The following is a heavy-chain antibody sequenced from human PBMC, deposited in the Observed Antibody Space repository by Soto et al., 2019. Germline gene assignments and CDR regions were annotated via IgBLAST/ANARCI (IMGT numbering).Heavy chain of an antibody. D-gene: IGHD2-15*01. J-gene: IGHJ2*01. CDR2: ISIEKGDT. CDR1: GYSFDTFG. CDR3: ARCYCSVGSCFTCWHFDL. Sequence: QVQVVQSGAEVKKPGASVKVACKASGYSFDTFGMSWVRQAPGQGLAWMGWISIEKGDTNSAQKFQGRVTMTTDTSTSTAYMELRGLTSDDTAVYYCARCYCSVGSCFTCWHFDLWGRGTLVTVSS. V-gene: IGHV1-18*01.